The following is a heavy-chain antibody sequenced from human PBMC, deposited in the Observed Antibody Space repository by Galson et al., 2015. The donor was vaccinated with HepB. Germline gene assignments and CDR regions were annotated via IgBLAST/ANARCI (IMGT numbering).Heavy chain of an antibody. D-gene: IGHD3-22*01. CDR2: ISYDGTNK. CDR3: AKDFGKHFYDSSGQLDY. V-gene: IGHV3-30*18. J-gene: IGHJ4*02. Sequence: SLRLSCAASGFTFSSYGMHWVRQAPGKGLEWVAVISYDGTNKYYIDSVKGRFIISRDNSKNTLYLQMDSLRADDSAVYYCAKDFGKHFYDSSGQLDYWGQGTLVTVSS. CDR1: GFTFSSYG.